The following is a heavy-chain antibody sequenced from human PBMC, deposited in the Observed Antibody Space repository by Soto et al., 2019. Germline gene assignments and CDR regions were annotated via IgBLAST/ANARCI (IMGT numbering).Heavy chain of an antibody. V-gene: IGHV3-48*01. J-gene: IGHJ4*02. Sequence: PGGSLRLSCAASGFTFSSYSMNWVRQAPGKGLEWVSYISSSSSTIYYADSVKGRFTISRDNAKNSLYLQMNSLRAEDTAVYYCARDLRLTGTIDWGQGTLVTVSS. CDR2: ISSSSSTI. D-gene: IGHD1-7*01. CDR1: GFTFSSYS. CDR3: ARDLRLTGTID.